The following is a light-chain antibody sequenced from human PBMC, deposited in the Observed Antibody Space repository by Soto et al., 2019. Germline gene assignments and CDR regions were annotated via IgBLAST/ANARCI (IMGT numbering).Light chain of an antibody. CDR3: QVWDSSAGV. J-gene: IGLJ1*01. Sequence: SYELTQPPSVSVAPGKTARITCGGTNIGSKSVHWYQQKPGQAPVLVIYYDSDRPSGIPERFSGSNSGNTATLTISRVEAGDEADYYCQVWDSSAGVFGTGTKLTVL. CDR2: YDS. CDR1: NIGSKS. V-gene: IGLV3-21*04.